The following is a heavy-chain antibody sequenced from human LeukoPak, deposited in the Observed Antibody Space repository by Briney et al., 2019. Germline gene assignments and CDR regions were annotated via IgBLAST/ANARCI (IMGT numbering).Heavy chain of an antibody. D-gene: IGHD3-16*01. CDR3: TTDHQNYDYVWDPAFDI. Sequence: GGTLRLSCAASGFTFSSYGMSWVRQAPGKGLEWVSAIETGGASTYYADSVKGRFSISRDNSKNTLYLQMNSLRAEDTAVYYCTTDHQNYDYVWDPAFDIWGQGTMVTVSS. J-gene: IGHJ3*02. CDR1: GFTFSSYG. CDR2: IETGGAST. V-gene: IGHV3-23*01.